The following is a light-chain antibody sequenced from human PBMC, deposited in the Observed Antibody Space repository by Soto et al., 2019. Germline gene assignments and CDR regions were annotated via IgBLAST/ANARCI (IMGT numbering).Light chain of an antibody. V-gene: IGKV1-33*01. CDR3: QKSDHLPL. CDR2: DAY. CDR1: HDIGNS. J-gene: IGKJ3*01. Sequence: DIQMTQSPPSLSASVGDRVTITCQASHDIGNSLNCYQAKPGQAPKLVIYDAYNLETGVPSTFSGSGYGTLFTFTISGLRPEDIATYYCQKSDHLPLFGPGTKVDIK.